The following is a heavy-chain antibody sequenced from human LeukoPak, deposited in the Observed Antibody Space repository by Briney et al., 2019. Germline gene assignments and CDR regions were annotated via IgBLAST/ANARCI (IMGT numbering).Heavy chain of an antibody. CDR2: INPNSGGT. CDR1: GYTFTGYY. D-gene: IGHD3-10*01. J-gene: IGHJ5*02. Sequence: GASVKVSCKASGYTFTGYYMHWVRQAPGQGLEWMGWINPNSGGTNYAQKFQGRVTMTRDMSTSTVYMELSSLRSEDTAVYYCARDPYYYGSGVPSGWFDPWGQGTLVTVSS. V-gene: IGHV1-2*02. CDR3: ARDPYYYGSGVPSGWFDP.